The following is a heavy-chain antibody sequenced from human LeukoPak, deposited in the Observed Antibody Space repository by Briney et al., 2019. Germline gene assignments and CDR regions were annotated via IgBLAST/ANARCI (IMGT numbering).Heavy chain of an antibody. D-gene: IGHD1-14*01. V-gene: IGHV3-7*03. J-gene: IGHJ4*02. Sequence: GGSLRLSCSASGFSFSDYWMSWVRQAPGKGLEWVANIKQGGRETDYVDSVKGRFTISRDNSKNTLYLEMNSLSPDDTAVYYCARGVEPLAANTLAYWGQGTLVTVSS. CDR3: ARGVEPLAANTLAY. CDR1: GFSFSDYW. CDR2: IKQGGRET.